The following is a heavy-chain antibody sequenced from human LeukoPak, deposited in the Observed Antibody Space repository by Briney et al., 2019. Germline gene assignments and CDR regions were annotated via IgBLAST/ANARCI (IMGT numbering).Heavy chain of an antibody. CDR3: ARDLSWFGELLSPYYFDY. V-gene: IGHV1-2*02. CDR1: GYTFTGYY. J-gene: IGHJ4*02. D-gene: IGHD3-10*01. Sequence: ASVKVSCKASGYTFTGYYMHWVRQAPGQRLEWMGWINPNSCCTNYAQKFQGRVTMTRDTSISTAFMELSRLRSDYTAVYYCARDLSWFGELLSPYYFDYWGQGALVTVSS. CDR2: INPNSCCT.